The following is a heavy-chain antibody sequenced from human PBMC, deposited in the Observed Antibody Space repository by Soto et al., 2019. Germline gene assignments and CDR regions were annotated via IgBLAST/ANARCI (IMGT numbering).Heavy chain of an antibody. V-gene: IGHV1-69*01. Sequence: QVQLVQSGAEVQKPGSSVKVSCKASGGTFSSYAISWVRQAPGQGLEWMGGIIPIFGTANYAQKFQGRVTITADESTSTAYMELSSLRSEDTAVYYCAGYYYDSSGYYPSYWYFDLWGRGTLVTVSS. CDR2: IIPIFGTA. J-gene: IGHJ2*01. CDR3: AGYYYDSSGYYPSYWYFDL. D-gene: IGHD3-22*01. CDR1: GGTFSSYA.